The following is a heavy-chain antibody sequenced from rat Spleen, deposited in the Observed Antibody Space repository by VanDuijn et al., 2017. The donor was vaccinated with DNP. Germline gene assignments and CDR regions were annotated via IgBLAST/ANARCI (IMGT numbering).Heavy chain of an antibody. J-gene: IGHJ3*01. CDR2: VSSSGTT. Sequence: QVRLKESGPGLVQPSQTLSLTCTVSGFSLSSYSVGWVRQPPEKGLEWIAAVSSSGTTYYNSALGSRLSVSRDTSKSQVFLNMNSLQTEDTAIYYCARAGRYFSSYIYPFAYWGQGTLVTVSS. V-gene: IGHV2-6*01. CDR1: GFSLSSYS. D-gene: IGHD1-2*01. CDR3: ARAGRYFSSYIYPFAY.